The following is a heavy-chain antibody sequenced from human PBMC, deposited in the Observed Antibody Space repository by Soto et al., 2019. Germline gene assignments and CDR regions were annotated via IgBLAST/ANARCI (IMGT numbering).Heavy chain of an antibody. CDR2: ISGSGGST. CDR1: GFTFSSYA. V-gene: IGHV3-23*01. J-gene: IGHJ4*02. CDR3: AKGRRYNWNDGSYFDY. D-gene: IGHD1-1*01. Sequence: GGSLRLSCAASGFTFSSYAMSWVRQAPGKGLEWVSAISGSGGSTYYADSVKGRFTISRDNSKNTLYLQMNSLRAEDTAVYYCAKGRRYNWNDGSYFDYWGQGTLVTVSS.